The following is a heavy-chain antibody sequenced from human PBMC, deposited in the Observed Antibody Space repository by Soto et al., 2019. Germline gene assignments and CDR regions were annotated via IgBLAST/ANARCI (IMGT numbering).Heavy chain of an antibody. J-gene: IGHJ4*02. Sequence: EVQLVESGGGLIQPGGSLRLSCAASGFTVSNNYMTWVRQAPGKGPEWVSVIYSGDSTFYADSVKGRFTISRDTSKNTLYLQMNSLRAEDTAVYYCVRQYSGSLDYWGQGTLVTVSS. CDR2: IYSGDST. CDR1: GFTVSNNY. CDR3: VRQYSGSLDY. V-gene: IGHV3-53*01. D-gene: IGHD1-26*01.